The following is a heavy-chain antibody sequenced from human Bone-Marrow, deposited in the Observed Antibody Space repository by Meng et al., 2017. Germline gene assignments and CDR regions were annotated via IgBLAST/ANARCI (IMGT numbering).Heavy chain of an antibody. D-gene: IGHD1-26*01. CDR1: GFTFSGYY. V-gene: IGHV3-23*01. Sequence: GESLKISCAASGFTFSGYYMSWIRQAPGKGLEWVSAISGSGGSTYYADSVKGRFTISRDNSKNTLYLQMNSLRAEDTAVYYCAKDEVIVGATWISAFDIWGQGTMVTVSS. CDR2: ISGSGGST. J-gene: IGHJ3*02. CDR3: AKDEVIVGATWISAFDI.